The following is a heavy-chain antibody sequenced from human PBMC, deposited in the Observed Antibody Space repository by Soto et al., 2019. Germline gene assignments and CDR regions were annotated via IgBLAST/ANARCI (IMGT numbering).Heavy chain of an antibody. CDR3: ARVPSP. CDR2: MYHSGTT. V-gene: IGHV4-39*07. Sequence: SETLSLTCTVSGGSISSSSYFWGWIRQPPGKGLEWIGNMYHSGTTYYNPSLKSRVTISVDRSKNQFSLKLSSVTAADTAVYYCARVPSPWGQGTLVTVSS. CDR1: GGSISSSSYF. J-gene: IGHJ5*02.